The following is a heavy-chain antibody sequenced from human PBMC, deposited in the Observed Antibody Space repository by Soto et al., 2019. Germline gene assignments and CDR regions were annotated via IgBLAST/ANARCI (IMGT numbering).Heavy chain of an antibody. J-gene: IGHJ5*02. CDR1: GYTFTGYY. CDR2: INPNSGGT. V-gene: IGHV1-2*02. Sequence: ASVKVSCKASGYTFTGYYMHWVRQAPGQGLEWMGWINPNSGGTNYAQKFQGRVTMTRDTSISTAYMELSRLRSDDTAVYYCARAAYYYGSGNYYTSKYQNNWFDPWGQGTLVTVSS. D-gene: IGHD3-10*01. CDR3: ARAAYYYGSGNYYTSKYQNNWFDP.